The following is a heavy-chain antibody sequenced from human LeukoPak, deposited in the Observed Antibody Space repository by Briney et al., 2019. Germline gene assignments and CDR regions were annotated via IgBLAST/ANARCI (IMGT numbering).Heavy chain of an antibody. J-gene: IGHJ4*02. CDR2: INTDGSST. Sequence: GGSLRLSCAASGFTFSSYWMHWVRQAPGKGLVWVSRINTDGSSTSYADSVKGRFTISRDNAKNTLYLQLNSLRAEDTAVYYCARSRVWGSSLGDYWGQGTLVTVSS. D-gene: IGHD3-16*01. V-gene: IGHV3-74*01. CDR3: ARSRVWGSSLGDY. CDR1: GFTFSSYW.